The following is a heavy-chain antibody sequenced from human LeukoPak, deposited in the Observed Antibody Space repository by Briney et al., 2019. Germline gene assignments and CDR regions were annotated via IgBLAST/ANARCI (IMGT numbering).Heavy chain of an antibody. V-gene: IGHV1-69*05. J-gene: IGHJ4*02. CDR3: ATGGFHSGRIFDY. D-gene: IGHD1-26*01. Sequence: GSSVKVSCKASGGTFSSYAISWVRQAPGQGLEWMGRIIPIFGTANYAQKFQGRVTITTDESTSTAYMELSSLRSEDTAVYYCATGGFHSGRIFDYWGQGTLVTVSS. CDR1: GGTFSSYA. CDR2: IIPIFGTA.